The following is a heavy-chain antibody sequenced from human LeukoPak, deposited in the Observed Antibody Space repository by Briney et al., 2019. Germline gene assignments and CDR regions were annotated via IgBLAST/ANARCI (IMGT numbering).Heavy chain of an antibody. V-gene: IGHV4-34*01. CDR1: GGSFSGYY. J-gene: IGHJ4*02. CDR2: INHSGST. D-gene: IGHD3-3*01. CDR3: ARESYDFWSGYYPAGWNYYFDY. Sequence: SETLSLTCAVYGGSFSGYYWSWNRQPPGKGLVWIGEINHSGSTNYNPSLKSRVTISVDTSKNQFSLKLSSVTAADTAVYYCARESYDFWSGYYPAGWNYYFDYWGQGTLVTVSS.